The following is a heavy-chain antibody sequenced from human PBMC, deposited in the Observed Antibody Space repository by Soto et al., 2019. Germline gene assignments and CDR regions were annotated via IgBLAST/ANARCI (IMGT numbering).Heavy chain of an antibody. D-gene: IGHD5-12*01. CDR2: IYYSGDT. V-gene: IGHV4-30-4*01. CDR3: ARVPEYSGYETANWFDS. CDR1: GGPISRPDYY. J-gene: IGHJ5*01. Sequence: QVQLQESGPGLVKPSQTLSLTCTVSGGPISRPDYYWNWIRQPPGKGLEWIGYIYYSGDTSYNPSLKSRLTISKDTSKNQFSLKLTSVTAADTALYYCARVPEYSGYETANWFDSWGQGTLVTVSS.